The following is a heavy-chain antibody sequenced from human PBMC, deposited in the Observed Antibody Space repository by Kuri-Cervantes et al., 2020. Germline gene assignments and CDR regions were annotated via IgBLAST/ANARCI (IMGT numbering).Heavy chain of an antibody. D-gene: IGHD3-22*01. CDR2: IYSGGST. CDR3: ARAMMWSSDAFDI. Sequence: GGSLRLSCVASGFTVSRNYMSWVRQAPGKGLEWVSVIYSGGSTDYADSVKGRFTISRDNSKNTLYLQMNSLRAEDTAVYYCARAMMWSSDAFDIWGQGTMVTVSS. CDR1: GFTVSRNY. J-gene: IGHJ3*02. V-gene: IGHV3-66*02.